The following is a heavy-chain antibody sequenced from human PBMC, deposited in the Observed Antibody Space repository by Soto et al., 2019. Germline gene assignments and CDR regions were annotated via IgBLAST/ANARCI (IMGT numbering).Heavy chain of an antibody. Sequence: GGSLRLSCAASGFTFSSYVMHWVRQAPGKGLEWVAVISYDGSNKYCAGSVKGRFTISRDNSKNTLYLQMNSLRAEDTAVYYCAKDLSYGMDVWGQGTTVTVSS. J-gene: IGHJ6*02. CDR3: AKDLSYGMDV. CDR2: ISYDGSNK. CDR1: GFTFSSYV. V-gene: IGHV3-30*18.